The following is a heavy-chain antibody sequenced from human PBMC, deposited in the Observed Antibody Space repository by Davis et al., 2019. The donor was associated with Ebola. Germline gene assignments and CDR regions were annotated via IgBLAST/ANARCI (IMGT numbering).Heavy chain of an antibody. Sequence: SLTCTVSGGSISSHYLTWIRQPPGKGLEWIGHIHYSGSTHYNPSLKSRVTTSVDTSKNQFSLSLSSVTAADTAVYYCARMPTVTADHWYFDLWGRGTLVAVSS. J-gene: IGHJ2*01. CDR3: ARMPTVTADHWYFDL. D-gene: IGHD4-17*01. CDR2: IHYSGST. V-gene: IGHV4-59*11. CDR1: GGSISSHY.